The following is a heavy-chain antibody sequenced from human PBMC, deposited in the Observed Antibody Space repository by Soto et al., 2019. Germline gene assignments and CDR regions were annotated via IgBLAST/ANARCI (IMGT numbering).Heavy chain of an antibody. J-gene: IGHJ5*02. D-gene: IGHD2-2*01. Sequence: ASVKVSCKASGYTFTSYGISWVRQAPGQGLEWMGWISAYNGNTNYAQKLQGRVTMTTDTSTSTAYVELRSLRSDDTAVYYCARDKCQLLSKGHNWFDPWGQGTLVTVSS. V-gene: IGHV1-18*01. CDR1: GYTFTSYG. CDR3: ARDKCQLLSKGHNWFDP. CDR2: ISAYNGNT.